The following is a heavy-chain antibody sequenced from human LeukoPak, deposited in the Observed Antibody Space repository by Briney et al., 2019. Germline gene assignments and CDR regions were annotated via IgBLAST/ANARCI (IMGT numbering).Heavy chain of an antibody. D-gene: IGHD1-1*01. CDR1: GFTFDDYA. CDR2: ISGDGGST. Sequence: PGGSLRLSCAASGFTFDDYAMHWVRQAPGKGLEWVSLISGDGGSTYYADSVKGRFTVSRDNRKNSLYLQMNSLRTEDTALYYCTLRSSTRLDPWGQGTLVTVSS. CDR3: TLRSSTRLDP. V-gene: IGHV3-43*02. J-gene: IGHJ5*02.